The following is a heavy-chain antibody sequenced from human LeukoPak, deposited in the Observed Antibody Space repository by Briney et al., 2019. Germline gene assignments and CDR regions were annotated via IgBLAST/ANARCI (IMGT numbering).Heavy chain of an antibody. J-gene: IGHJ4*02. D-gene: IGHD1-26*01. V-gene: IGHV1-69*04. CDR3: ARVTFGAYGY. CDR2: IIPFLGIA. CDR1: GGTFSSYA. Sequence: GASVKVSCKASGGTFSSYAISWVRQAPGQGLEWMGRIIPFLGIANYAQKFQGRVTITADKSTSTAYMELSSLRSEDTAVYYCARVTFGAYGYWGQGTLVTVSS.